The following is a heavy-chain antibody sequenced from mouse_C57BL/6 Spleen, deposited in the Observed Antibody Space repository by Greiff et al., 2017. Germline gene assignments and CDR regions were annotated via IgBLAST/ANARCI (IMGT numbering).Heavy chain of an antibody. CDR3: ARKGSSHHYAMDY. J-gene: IGHJ4*01. D-gene: IGHD1-1*01. CDR2: IDPSDSYT. CDR1: GYTFTSYW. V-gene: IGHV1-69*01. Sequence: QVQLQQPGAELVMPGASVKLSCKASGYTFTSYWMHWVKQRPGQGLEWIGEIDPSDSYTNYNQKFKCKATLTVDKSSSTAYMQLSSLTSEDSAVYYCARKGSSHHYAMDYWGQGTSVTVSS.